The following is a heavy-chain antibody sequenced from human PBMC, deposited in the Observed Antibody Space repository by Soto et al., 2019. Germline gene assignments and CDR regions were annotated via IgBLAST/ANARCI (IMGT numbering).Heavy chain of an antibody. CDR1: GGSISSGGYY. D-gene: IGHD3-22*01. Sequence: QVQLQESGPGLVKPSQTLSLTCTVSGGSISSGGYYWSWIRQHPGKGLEWIGYIYYSGSTYYNPSLKRXXTXSXGTSKNQSSLKLSSVTAADTAVYYCASVVMEYYFDYWGQGTLVTVSS. CDR3: ASVVMEYYFDY. J-gene: IGHJ4*02. CDR2: IYYSGST. V-gene: IGHV4-31*03.